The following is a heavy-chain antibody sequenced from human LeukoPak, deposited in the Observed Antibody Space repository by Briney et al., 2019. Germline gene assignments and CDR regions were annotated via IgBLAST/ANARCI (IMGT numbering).Heavy chain of an antibody. CDR3: AKDYSSSSTGFPYYYYYYYMDV. Sequence: GGSLRLSCAASGFTFSSYSMNWVRQAPGKGLEWVSSISSSSSYIYYADSVKGRFTISRDNAKNSLYLQMNSLRAEDTAVYYCAKDYSSSSTGFPYYYYYYYMDVWGKGTTVTVSS. J-gene: IGHJ6*03. CDR2: ISSSSSYI. V-gene: IGHV3-21*01. D-gene: IGHD6-6*01. CDR1: GFTFSSYS.